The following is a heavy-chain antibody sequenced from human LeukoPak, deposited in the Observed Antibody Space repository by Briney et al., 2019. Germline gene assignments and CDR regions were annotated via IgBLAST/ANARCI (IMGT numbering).Heavy chain of an antibody. J-gene: IGHJ5*02. D-gene: IGHD6-19*01. V-gene: IGHV3-21*01. CDR2: ISSSGSYI. CDR3: AREKEQWLGFDP. CDR1: GFTFSSYS. Sequence: PGGSLRLSCAASGFTFSSYSMNRVRQAPGRGLEWVSSISSSGSYIYYADSVKGRFTISRDNAKNSLYLQMNSLRAEDTAVYYCAREKEQWLGFDPWGQGTLVTVSS.